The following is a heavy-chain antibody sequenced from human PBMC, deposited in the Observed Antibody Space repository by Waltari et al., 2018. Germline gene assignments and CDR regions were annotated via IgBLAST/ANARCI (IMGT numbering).Heavy chain of an antibody. V-gene: IGHV4-39*07. CDR2: AHYSGTT. J-gene: IGHJ4*02. Sequence: QLQLQESGPGLVKPSETLSLTCTVSGGPISNFPYYWGWIRQSPEKGLEWIGIAHYSGTTHYTPSLRSRVTISVDTSKNQFSLKLSSVTAADTAVYYCARESGRDYFLDYWGQGTLVTVSS. CDR1: GGPISNFPYY. D-gene: IGHD3-10*01. CDR3: ARESGRDYFLDY.